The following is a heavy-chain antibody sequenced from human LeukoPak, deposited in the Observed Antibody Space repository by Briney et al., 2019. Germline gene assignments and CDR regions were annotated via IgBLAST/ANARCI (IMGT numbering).Heavy chain of an antibody. D-gene: IGHD6-19*01. CDR3: ARDTPVAGAPGYDY. CDR1: GFIVGHYY. V-gene: IGHV3-53*01. CDR2: IYTDDTT. Sequence: PGGSLRLSCAASGFIVGHYYMSWVRQAPGKGLECVSVIYTDDTTYYADSVKGRFTISRDDSKNTLSLQMDSLSAEDTAVYYCARDTPVAGAPGYDYWGQGTLVTVSS. J-gene: IGHJ4*02.